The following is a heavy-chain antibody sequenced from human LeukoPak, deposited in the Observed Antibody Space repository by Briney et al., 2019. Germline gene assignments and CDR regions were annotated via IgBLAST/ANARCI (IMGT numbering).Heavy chain of an antibody. D-gene: IGHD1-1*01. CDR1: GFTFSSYA. V-gene: IGHV1-58*02. Sequence: GTSVKVSCKASGFTFSSYAMQWVRQAGGQRLEWVGFIVVGSGNTNYAQKFQERVTITRDMSTSTTYLELSSLRSEDTAVYYCAAVPGTTYWYFPLWGRGTLVTVSS. CDR2: IVVGSGNT. J-gene: IGHJ2*01. CDR3: AAVPGTTYWYFPL.